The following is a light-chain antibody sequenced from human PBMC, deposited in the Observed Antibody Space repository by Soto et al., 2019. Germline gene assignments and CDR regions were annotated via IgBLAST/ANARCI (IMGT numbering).Light chain of an antibody. J-gene: IGKJ5*01. V-gene: IGKV2-30*02. CDR2: KVS. CDR1: QSLVHSDGIAY. Sequence: DSVMTQSPLSLPVTVGQPASISCRSNQSLVHSDGIAYFSWFQQRPGRSPRRLIYKVSNRDSGVPARFSGSGSGTDFALKISRVEAEDVGVYYCMKRTHVPINFGQGTRLEIK. CDR3: MKRTHVPIN.